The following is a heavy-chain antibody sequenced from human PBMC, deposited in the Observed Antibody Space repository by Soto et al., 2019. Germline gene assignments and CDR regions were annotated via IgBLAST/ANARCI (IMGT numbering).Heavy chain of an antibody. J-gene: IGHJ4*02. V-gene: IGHV3-23*01. D-gene: IGHD3-16*02. CDR2: ISGRGGST. CDR1: GFSFGSYA. Sequence: EVQLLESGGGLVQPGGSLRLSCAASGFSFGSYAMSWVRQAPGKGLEWVSSISGRGGSTYYADSVKGRFTNSRDNSKNTLYLQMNSLRAEDTAVYYCAKVADGLSLWGQGTLVTVSS. CDR3: AKVADGLSL.